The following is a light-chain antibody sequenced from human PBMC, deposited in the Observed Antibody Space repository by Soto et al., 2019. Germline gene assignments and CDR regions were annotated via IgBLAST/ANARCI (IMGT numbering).Light chain of an antibody. V-gene: IGKV3-20*01. CDR1: QSLSTNS. CDR3: QQYDASPLT. Sequence: EIVLTQSPGTLSLSPGERATLSCRARQSLSTNSLAWYQQKPGQTPRLLIYAASTRDTDIPDRFNGSGSGTDFALTISRLEPEDFALYYCQQYDASPLTLGPGTKVDIK. J-gene: IGKJ3*01. CDR2: AAS.